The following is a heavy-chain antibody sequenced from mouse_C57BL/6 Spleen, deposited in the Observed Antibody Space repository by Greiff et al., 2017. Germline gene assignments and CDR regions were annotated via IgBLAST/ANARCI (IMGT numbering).Heavy chain of an antibody. CDR3: ARQGGYDVGFAY. CDR2: IYPGSGNT. V-gene: IGHV1-76*01. D-gene: IGHD2-2*01. Sequence: QVQLQQSGAELVRPGASVKLSCKASGYTFTDYYINWVKQRPGQGLEWIARIYPGSGNTYYNEKFKGKATLTAEKSSSTAYMQLSSLTSEDSAVYFCARQGGYDVGFAYWGQGTLVTVSA. J-gene: IGHJ3*01. CDR1: GYTFTDYY.